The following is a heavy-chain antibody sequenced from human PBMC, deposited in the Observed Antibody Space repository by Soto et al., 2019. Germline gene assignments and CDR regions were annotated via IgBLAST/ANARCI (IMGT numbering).Heavy chain of an antibody. CDR2: IHWDDDK. CDR3: AHRVLRTVFGLVTTTAIYIDF. D-gene: IGHD3-3*01. V-gene: IGHV2-5*02. Sequence: QITLNESGPTVVRPTETLTLTCRLSGFSLTTSGVGVGWIRQSPGKAPEWLALIHWDDDKRYSASLKDRLTINKYTSKNQVVLTVSDLDPTDTATYSCAHRVLRTVFGLVTTTAIYIDFWGQGTPVAVSS. CDR1: GFSLTTSGVG. J-gene: IGHJ4*02.